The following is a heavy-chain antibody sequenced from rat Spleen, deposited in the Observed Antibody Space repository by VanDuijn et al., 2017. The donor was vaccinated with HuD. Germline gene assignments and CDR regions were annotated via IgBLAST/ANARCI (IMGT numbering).Heavy chain of an antibody. J-gene: IGHJ3*01. V-gene: IGHV5S10*01. Sequence: EVQLVESGGGLVQPGRSMKLSCAASGFTFSDYNMAWVRQAPKKGLEWVATIIYDGTRTFYRDSVQGRFTISRDNAKNTLYLQMDSLRSEDTATYYCARYGSYDNWFAYWGQGTLVTVSS. D-gene: IGHD1-12*02. CDR3: ARYGSYDNWFAY. CDR1: GFTFSDYN. CDR2: IIYDGTRT.